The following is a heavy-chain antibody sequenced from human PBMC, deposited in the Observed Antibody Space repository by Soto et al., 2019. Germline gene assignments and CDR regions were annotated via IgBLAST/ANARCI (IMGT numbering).Heavy chain of an antibody. V-gene: IGHV1-3*05. D-gene: IGHD4-17*01. J-gene: IGHJ4*02. CDR2: INAGNGNT. Sequence: QVQLVQSGAEEKKPGASVKVSCKASGYTFTSYAMHWVRQAPGQRLEWLGWINAGNGNTKYSQKLQRRVTITRDTSASTAYMELSSLRSEDTAVYYCARGPDSGDYGTSPADDYWGQGTLVTVSS. CDR3: ARGPDSGDYGTSPADDY. CDR1: GYTFTSYA.